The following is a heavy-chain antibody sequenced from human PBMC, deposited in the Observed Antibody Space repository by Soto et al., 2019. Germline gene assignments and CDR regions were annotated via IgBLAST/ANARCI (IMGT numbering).Heavy chain of an antibody. CDR3: VKDLRYFDWLPDFDY. CDR2: ISSNGGST. CDR1: GFTFSSYA. D-gene: IGHD3-9*01. V-gene: IGHV3-64D*06. Sequence: GGSLRLSCSASGFTFSSYAMHWVRQAPGKGLEYVSAISSNGGSTYYADSVKGRFTISRDNSKNTLYLQMSSLRAEDTAVYYCVKDLRYFDWLPDFDYWGQGTLVTVSS. J-gene: IGHJ4*02.